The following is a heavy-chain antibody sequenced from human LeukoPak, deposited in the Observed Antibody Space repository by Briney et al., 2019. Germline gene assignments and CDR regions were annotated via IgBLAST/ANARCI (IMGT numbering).Heavy chain of an antibody. J-gene: IGHJ3*02. Sequence: GGSLRLSCAASGFTFSSYEMNWVRQAPGKGLEWVSYISSSGSTIYYADSVKGRFTISRDNSKNTLYLQMNSLRAEDTAVYYCARDSSGCFDIWGQGTMVTVSS. V-gene: IGHV3-48*03. CDR1: GFTFSSYE. CDR2: ISSSGSTI. CDR3: ARDSSGCFDI. D-gene: IGHD6-19*01.